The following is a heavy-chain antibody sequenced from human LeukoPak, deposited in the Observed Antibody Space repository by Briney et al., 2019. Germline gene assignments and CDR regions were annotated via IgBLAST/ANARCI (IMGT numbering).Heavy chain of an antibody. CDR3: ARVEGP. Sequence: QPGGSLRLSCAASGFTVSGHYMSWVRQAPGKGLEWVANIKQDGSQKYYVDSVKGRFTISRDNAKNSLYLQMNSLRAEDTAVYYCARVEGPWGQGTLVTVSS. CDR2: IKQDGSQK. CDR1: GFTVSGHY. J-gene: IGHJ4*02. V-gene: IGHV3-7*03.